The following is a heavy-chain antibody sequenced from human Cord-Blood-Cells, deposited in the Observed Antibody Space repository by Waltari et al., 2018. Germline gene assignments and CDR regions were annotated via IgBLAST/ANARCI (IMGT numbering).Heavy chain of an antibody. CDR2: INHSGIT. Sequence: QVQLQQWGAGLLKPSETLSLTCAVYGGSFSGYYWSWLRQPPGKGLEWSGEINHSGITNYNPSLKSRVTISVDTSKNQFSLKLSSVTAADTAVYYCARGVLRFLEWLLLDGMDVWGQGTTVTVSS. D-gene: IGHD3-3*01. V-gene: IGHV4-34*01. CDR3: ARGVLRFLEWLLLDGMDV. CDR1: GGSFSGYY. J-gene: IGHJ6*02.